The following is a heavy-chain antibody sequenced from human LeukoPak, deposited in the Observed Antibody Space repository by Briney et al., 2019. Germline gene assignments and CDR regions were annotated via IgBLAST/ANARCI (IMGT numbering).Heavy chain of an antibody. CDR2: IYYSGST. V-gene: IGHV4-59*01. D-gene: IGHD3-9*01. J-gene: IGHJ5*02. CDR3: ARTDILTGFWFDP. Sequence: PSETLSLTRTVSGGSISSYYWSWIRQPPGKGLEWIGYIYYSGSTNYNPSLKSRVTISVDTSKNQFSLNLSSVTAADTAVYYCARTDILTGFWFDPWGQGTLVTVSS. CDR1: GGSISSYY.